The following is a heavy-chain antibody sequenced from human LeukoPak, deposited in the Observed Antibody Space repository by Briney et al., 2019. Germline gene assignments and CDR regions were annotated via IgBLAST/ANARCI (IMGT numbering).Heavy chain of an antibody. Sequence: ASVKVSCKASGYTFTGYYMHWVRQAPGQGLEWMGRINPNSGGANYAQKFQGRVTMTRATSISTAYMELSRLRSDDTAVYYCARDFCGGDCYSRSTYMDVWGKGTTVTVYS. CDR3: ARDFCGGDCYSRSTYMDV. V-gene: IGHV1-2*06. D-gene: IGHD2-21*02. CDR1: GYTFTGYY. CDR2: INPNSGGA. J-gene: IGHJ6*04.